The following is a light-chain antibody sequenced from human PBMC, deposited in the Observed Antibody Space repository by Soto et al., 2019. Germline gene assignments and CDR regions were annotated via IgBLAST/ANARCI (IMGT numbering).Light chain of an antibody. J-gene: IGKJ1*01. Sequence: EIVLTQSLGTLSLSPGERATLSCRASQSVAKNYLAWYQQEPGQAPRLLIYGPSSRATGIPDRFSGSGSGTDFTLTISRLEPEDFAVYYCHQYATSPQTFGQGTKVEIK. CDR1: QSVAKNY. CDR3: HQYATSPQT. CDR2: GPS. V-gene: IGKV3-20*01.